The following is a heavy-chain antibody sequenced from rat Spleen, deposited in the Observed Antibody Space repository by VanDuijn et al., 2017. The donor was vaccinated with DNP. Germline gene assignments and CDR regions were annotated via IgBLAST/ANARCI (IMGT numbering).Heavy chain of an antibody. J-gene: IGHJ3*01. V-gene: IGHV5-31*01. CDR1: GFTFNNFW. Sequence: EVQLVESGGGLVQPGRSLKLSCVASGFTFNNFWMTWIRQVPGKGLEWVASITISGGSTYYLDSVKGRFTISRDDAKNTLYLQMNSLRSEDTATYYCAARYSSSWFAYWGQGTLVTVSS. D-gene: IGHD1-2*01. CDR3: AARYSSSWFAY. CDR2: ITISGGST.